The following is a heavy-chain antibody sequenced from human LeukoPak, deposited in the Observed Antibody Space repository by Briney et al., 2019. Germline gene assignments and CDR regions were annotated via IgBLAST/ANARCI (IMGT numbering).Heavy chain of an antibody. V-gene: IGHV1-46*01. CDR3: ERYGHSPFFEY. D-gene: IGHD4-17*01. CDR1: GYTFTNYH. J-gene: IGHJ4*02. Sequence: RASVKVSCKASGYTFTNYHMNWVRQAPGQGLEWMGIINPSGGSTTNAQKFQGRVIMTRDMSTSTVYMELSSLRSEDTAVYFCERYGHSPFFEYWGQGTLVIVSS. CDR2: INPSGGST.